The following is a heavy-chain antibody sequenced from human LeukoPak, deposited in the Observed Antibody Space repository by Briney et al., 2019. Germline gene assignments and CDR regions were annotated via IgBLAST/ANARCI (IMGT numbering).Heavy chain of an antibody. V-gene: IGHV4-59*08. Sequence: PSETLSLTCTVSGGSISSYYWSWIRQPPGKGLEWIGYIYYSGSTNYNPSLKSRVTISVDTSKNQFSLKLSSVTAADTAVYYCARKSEAASSGHEDWGQGTLVTVSS. J-gene: IGHJ1*01. D-gene: IGHD6-19*01. CDR1: GGSISSYY. CDR3: ARKSEAASSGHED. CDR2: IYYSGST.